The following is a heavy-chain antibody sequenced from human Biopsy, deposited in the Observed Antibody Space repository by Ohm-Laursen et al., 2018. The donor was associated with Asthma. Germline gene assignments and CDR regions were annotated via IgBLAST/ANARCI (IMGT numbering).Heavy chain of an antibody. J-gene: IGHJ4*02. CDR2: INSVFGTT. D-gene: IGHD2-2*01. Sequence: SSVKVSCKSLGGTFNTYVIGWVRQAPGQGLEWMGGINSVFGTTTYPQKFQDRVTITANDSTSTVYMELSSLRSEDTAVYYCARKAGSCISRTCYSLDFWGQGALVTVSS. CDR3: ARKAGSCISRTCYSLDF. V-gene: IGHV1-69*01. CDR1: GGTFNTYV.